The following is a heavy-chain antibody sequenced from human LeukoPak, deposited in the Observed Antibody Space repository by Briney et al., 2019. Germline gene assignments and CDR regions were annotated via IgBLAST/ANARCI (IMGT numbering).Heavy chain of an antibody. V-gene: IGHV3-23*01. Sequence: PGGSLRLSCAASGFTFGTYAMTWVRRAPGKGLEWVSAVGTSGDATYYADSVKGRFTISRDNSKNTLYLQMNSLRAEDTAVYYCAKDYYDTSGYYNRFDYWGQGTLVTVSS. CDR2: VGTSGDAT. J-gene: IGHJ4*02. CDR1: GFTFGTYA. CDR3: AKDYYDTSGYYNRFDY. D-gene: IGHD3-22*01.